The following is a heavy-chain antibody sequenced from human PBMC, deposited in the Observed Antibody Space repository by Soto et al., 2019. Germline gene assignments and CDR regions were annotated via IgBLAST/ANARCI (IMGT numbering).Heavy chain of an antibody. CDR2: INPNSGDT. D-gene: IGHD7-27*01. Sequence: QVQLVQSGAEVQKPGASVNVSCEASGYTFTGSSIHWVRQAPGQGLEWMGYINPNSGDTIFAQKFQGRVTMTRDTSISTAYMELSRVASDDTAVYYCARDLTGDPNYWGQGTLVTVSS. CDR1: GYTFTGSS. J-gene: IGHJ4*02. CDR3: ARDLTGDPNY. V-gene: IGHV1-2*02.